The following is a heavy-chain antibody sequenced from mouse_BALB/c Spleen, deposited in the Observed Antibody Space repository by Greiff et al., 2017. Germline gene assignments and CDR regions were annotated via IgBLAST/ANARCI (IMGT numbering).Heavy chain of an antibody. Sequence: EVKLMESGGGLVKPGGSLKLSCAASGFAFSSYDMSWVRQTPEKRLEWVAYISSGGGSTYYPDTVKGRFTISRDNAKNTLYLQMSSLKSEDTAMYYCARHGREYGNYFYYYAMDDWGQGTSVTVSS. D-gene: IGHD2-10*02. CDR3: ARHGREYGNYFYYYAMDD. J-gene: IGHJ4*01. CDR1: GFAFSSYD. V-gene: IGHV5-12-1*01. CDR2: ISSGGGST.